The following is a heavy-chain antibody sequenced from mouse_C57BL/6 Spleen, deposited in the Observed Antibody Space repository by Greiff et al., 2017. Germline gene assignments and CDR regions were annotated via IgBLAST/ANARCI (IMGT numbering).Heavy chain of an antibody. CDR3: ARDYGSSYYYFDY. J-gene: IGHJ2*01. CDR1: GYTFTDYY. Sequence: VKLVESGAELVRPGASVKLSCKASGYTFTDYYINWVKQRPGQGLEWIARIYPGSGNTYYNEKFKGKATLTAEKSSSTAYMQLSSLTSEDSAVYFCARDYGSSYYYFDYWGQGTTLTVSS. V-gene: IGHV1-76*01. CDR2: IYPGSGNT. D-gene: IGHD1-1*01.